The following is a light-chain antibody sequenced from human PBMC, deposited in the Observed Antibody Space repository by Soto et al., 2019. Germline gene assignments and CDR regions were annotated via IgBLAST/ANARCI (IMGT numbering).Light chain of an antibody. J-gene: IGLJ2*01. CDR1: SSNIGAGYD. Sequence: QSVLTQPPSVSGAPGQRVTISCTGSSSNIGAGYDVHWYQQLPGTAPKLIIYGNSNRPSGVPDRFSGSKSGTSASLAITGLQAEDEADYYCQSYDSSLSVGVVFGGGTKVTVL. CDR3: QSYDSSLSVGVV. CDR2: GNS. V-gene: IGLV1-40*01.